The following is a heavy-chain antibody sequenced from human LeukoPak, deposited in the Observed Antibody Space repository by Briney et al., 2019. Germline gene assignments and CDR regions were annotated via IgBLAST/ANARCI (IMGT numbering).Heavy chain of an antibody. CDR2: IYYSGST. V-gene: IGHV4-39*01. J-gene: IGHJ4*02. Sequence: SETLSLTCTVSGGSISSSSYYWGWIRQPPGKGLEWFGSIYYSGSTYYNPSLKSRVTISVDPSKNQFSLKLSSVTAADTAVYYCARHVRDYYDSSGYDYWGQGTLVTVSS. CDR1: GGSISSSSYY. CDR3: ARHVRDYYDSSGYDY. D-gene: IGHD3-22*01.